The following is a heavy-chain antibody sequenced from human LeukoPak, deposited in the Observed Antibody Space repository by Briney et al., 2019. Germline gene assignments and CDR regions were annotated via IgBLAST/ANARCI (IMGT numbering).Heavy chain of an antibody. Sequence: ASVKVSCKASGYTFTNYEIHWVRQASGHGLEWMGWMNPHSDNTAYAQKFQGRVTMTKNTSISTAYMELSSLRSDDTAVYYCTRRANGRRYNWFDTWGQGTLVTVSS. V-gene: IGHV1-8*01. CDR1: GYTFTNYE. J-gene: IGHJ5*02. CDR2: MNPHSDNT. CDR3: TRRANGRRYNWFDT. D-gene: IGHD2-8*01.